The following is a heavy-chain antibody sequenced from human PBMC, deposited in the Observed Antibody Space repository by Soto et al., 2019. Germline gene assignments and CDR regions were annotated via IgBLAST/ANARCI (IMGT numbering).Heavy chain of an antibody. CDR1: GGSISSSSYY. Sequence: SETLSLTCTVSGGSISSSSYYWGWIRQPPGKGLEWIGSIYYSGSTYYNPSLKSRVTISVDTSKNQFSLKLSSVTAADTAVYYCARRSHSSGWVSWLDPWGQGPLVTVSS. CDR3: ARRSHSSGWVSWLDP. V-gene: IGHV4-39*01. D-gene: IGHD6-19*01. J-gene: IGHJ5*02. CDR2: IYYSGST.